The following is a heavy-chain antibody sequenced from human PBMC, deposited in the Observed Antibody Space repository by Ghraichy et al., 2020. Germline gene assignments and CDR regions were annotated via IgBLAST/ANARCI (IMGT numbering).Heavy chain of an antibody. CDR2: IYYSGST. CDR1: GGSISSYY. D-gene: IGHD1-26*01. J-gene: IGHJ4*02. CDR3: ARVWGVGATHCDY. Sequence: SETLSLTCTVSGGSISSYYWSWIRQPPGKGLEWIGYIYYSGSTNYNPSLKSRVTISVDTSKNQFFLKLSSVTAADTAVYYCARVWGVGATHCDYWGQGTLVTVSS. V-gene: IGHV4-59*01.